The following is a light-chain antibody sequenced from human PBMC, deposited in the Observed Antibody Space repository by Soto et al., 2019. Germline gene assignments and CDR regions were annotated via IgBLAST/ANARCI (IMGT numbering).Light chain of an antibody. J-gene: IGKJ1*01. V-gene: IGKV1-5*01. Sequence: DIQMTQSPSTLSASVGDRVTITCRASQSISSWLAWYXKKPXKDXKLLTSDASSLESGVPSRFSASRYGTELPLTTSPLQPDDFATYYCQQYNSGWTLGQEKKVDIK. CDR1: QSISSW. CDR2: DAS. CDR3: QQYNSGWT.